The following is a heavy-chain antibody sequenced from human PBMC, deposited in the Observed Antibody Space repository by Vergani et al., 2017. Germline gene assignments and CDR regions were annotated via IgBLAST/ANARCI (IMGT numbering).Heavy chain of an antibody. CDR3: AREETKGTTGGLDDFDI. V-gene: IGHV3-23*01. CDR1: GFTFSSYA. Sequence: EVQLLESGGGLVQPGGSLRLSCAASGFTFSSYAMSWVRQAPGKGLEWVSAISGSGGSTYYADSLKGRFTISSDNSKNTLYLQMNSLRAEDTAVYYCAREETKGTTGGLDDFDIWGQGTMVTVSS. CDR2: ISGSGGST. D-gene: IGHD4-17*01. J-gene: IGHJ3*02.